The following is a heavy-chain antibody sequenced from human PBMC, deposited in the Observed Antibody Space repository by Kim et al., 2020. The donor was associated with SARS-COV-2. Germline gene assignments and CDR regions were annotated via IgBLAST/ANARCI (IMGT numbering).Heavy chain of an antibody. CDR1: GFTFSDFW. J-gene: IGHJ6*02. Sequence: GGSLRLSCAASGFTFSDFWMTWVRQAPGKGLEWVANIKRDASERYYVYSVRGRFTISRDNAKNSLYLQMSRLRAEDTAVYYCARDLAVRGDGMDVWGQGTTVTVSS. CDR2: IKRDASER. D-gene: IGHD3-10*01. V-gene: IGHV3-7*01. CDR3: ARDLAVRGDGMDV.